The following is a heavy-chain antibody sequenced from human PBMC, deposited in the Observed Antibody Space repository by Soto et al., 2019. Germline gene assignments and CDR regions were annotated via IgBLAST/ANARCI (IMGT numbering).Heavy chain of an antibody. D-gene: IGHD6-13*01. V-gene: IGHV4-31*11. CDR1: GGSVSSGAYY. CDR2: IYYSGST. Sequence: SETLSLTCAVYGGSVSSGAYYWTWIRQRPGKGLEWIGYIYYSGSTYYSPSLKSRLSISLGTSKNQFSLRLSSVTAADTAVYYCARGRKEYSSSWYVDWGQATLVT. J-gene: IGHJ4*02. CDR3: ARGRKEYSSSWYVD.